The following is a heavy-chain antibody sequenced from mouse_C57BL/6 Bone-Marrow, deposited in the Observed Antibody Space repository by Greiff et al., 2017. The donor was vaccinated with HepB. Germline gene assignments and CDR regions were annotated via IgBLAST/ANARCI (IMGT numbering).Heavy chain of an antibody. CDR1: GYTFTSYW. CDR2: IYPGSGST. Sequence: QVQLQQPGAELVKPGASVKMSCKASGYTFTSYWITWVKQRPGQGLEWIGDIYPGSGSTNYNEKFKSKATLTVDTSSSTAYMKLSSLTSEDTAVYYCARRNYAMDYWGQGTSVTVSS. CDR3: ARRNYAMDY. V-gene: IGHV1-55*01. J-gene: IGHJ4*01.